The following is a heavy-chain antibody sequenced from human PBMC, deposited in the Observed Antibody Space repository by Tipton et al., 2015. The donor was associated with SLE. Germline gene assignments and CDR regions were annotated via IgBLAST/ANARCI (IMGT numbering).Heavy chain of an antibody. CDR2: ISTGVGRT. J-gene: IGHJ3*02. V-gene: IGHV3-23*03. D-gene: IGHD3-10*01. CDR3: AKDMYRMRAGYNYGSGSPSRGTFYI. CDR1: GFTFANYA. Sequence: SLRLSCAASGFTFANYAMSWVRQAPGKGLEWVSVISTGVGRTYYADSAKGRFTISRDNSKNTVFLQMNSLRVEDTALYYCAKDMYRMRAGYNYGSGSPSRGTFYIWGQGTMVTVSS.